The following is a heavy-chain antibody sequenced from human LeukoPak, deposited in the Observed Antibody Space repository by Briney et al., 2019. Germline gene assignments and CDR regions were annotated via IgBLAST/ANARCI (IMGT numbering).Heavy chain of an antibody. CDR3: ARDRDWAFDY. Sequence: GGSLRLSCAASGFTFSSFAMSWVRQAPGKGLEWVSYISSSSTTIYYADSVKGRFTISRDNAKNSLYLQMNSLRDEDTAVYYCARDRDWAFDYWGQGTLITVSS. V-gene: IGHV3-48*02. J-gene: IGHJ4*02. CDR1: GFTFSSFA. D-gene: IGHD3-9*01. CDR2: ISSSSTTI.